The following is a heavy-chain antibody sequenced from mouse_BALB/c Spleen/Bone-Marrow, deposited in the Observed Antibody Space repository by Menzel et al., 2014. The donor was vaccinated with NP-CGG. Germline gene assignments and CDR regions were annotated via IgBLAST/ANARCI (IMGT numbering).Heavy chain of an antibody. CDR3: TRSSYGYWYFGV. CDR1: GYSFTRHY. V-gene: IGHV1S81*02. Sequence: VQLQQSGAELVKPGASVKLSCKASGYSFTRHYMYWVKQRPGQGLEWIGEINPSNGGTNFNENFKSKATLTVDKSSSTAYMQFSSLTSEDSAVYYCTRSSYGYWYFGVWGAGTTVTDSS. CDR2: INPSNGGT. J-gene: IGHJ1*01. D-gene: IGHD6-1*01.